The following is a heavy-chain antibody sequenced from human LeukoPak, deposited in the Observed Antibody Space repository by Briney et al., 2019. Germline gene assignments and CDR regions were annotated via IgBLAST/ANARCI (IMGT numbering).Heavy chain of an antibody. CDR1: GYTFTSYG. Sequence: GASVKVSCKASGYTFTSYGISWVRQAPGQGLEWMGWISAYNGNTNYAQKFQGRVTMTEDTSTDTAYMELSSLRSEDTAVYYCATVKYYYDSSGSLDAFDIWGQGTMVTVSS. J-gene: IGHJ3*02. CDR3: ATVKYYYDSSGSLDAFDI. V-gene: IGHV1-18*01. CDR2: ISAYNGNT. D-gene: IGHD3-22*01.